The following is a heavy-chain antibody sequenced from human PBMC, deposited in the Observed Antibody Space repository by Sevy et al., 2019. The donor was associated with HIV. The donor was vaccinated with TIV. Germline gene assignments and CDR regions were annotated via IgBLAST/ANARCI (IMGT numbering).Heavy chain of an antibody. CDR3: ARDIVVVPAADPGYCTNGVCYLFDY. V-gene: IGHV3-30-3*01. J-gene: IGHJ4*02. Sequence: GGSLRLSCAASGFTFSSYAMHWVRQAPGKGLEWVAVISYDGSNKYYADSVKDRFTISRDNSKNTLYLQMNSLRAEDTAVYYCARDIVVVPAADPGYCTNGVCYLFDYWGQGTLVTVSS. CDR2: ISYDGSNK. CDR1: GFTFSSYA. D-gene: IGHD2-8*01.